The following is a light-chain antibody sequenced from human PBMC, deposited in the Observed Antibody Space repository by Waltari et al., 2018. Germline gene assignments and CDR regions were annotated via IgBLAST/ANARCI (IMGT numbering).Light chain of an antibody. CDR1: QSVSRS. Sequence: IVLTQSPGTLSLSPGERATLSCRASQSVSRSLAWYQQKPGQAPKLLIYGASTRATGLPDRFTGSGSGTDFSLTISSLEPEDFAIYFCQHYVRLPATFGQGTKVEIK. V-gene: IGKV3-20*01. J-gene: IGKJ1*01. CDR2: GAS. CDR3: QHYVRLPAT.